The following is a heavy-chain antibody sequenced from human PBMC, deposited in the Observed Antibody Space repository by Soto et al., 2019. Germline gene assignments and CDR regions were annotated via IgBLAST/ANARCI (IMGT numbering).Heavy chain of an antibody. J-gene: IGHJ6*01. CDR2: IIPIFGTA. Sequence: QVQLVQSGAEVKKPGSSVKVSCKASGGTFSSYAISWARQAPGHGLEWMGGIIPIFGTANYAQKFQGRVTIAGDKSTSTSYIELSSRRSEDTAVYYCAKVEVVVISSHYYYGMDGWGQWTTVTDSS. D-gene: IGHD3-22*01. V-gene: IGHV1-69*06. CDR1: GGTFSSYA. CDR3: AKVEVVVISSHYYYGMDG.